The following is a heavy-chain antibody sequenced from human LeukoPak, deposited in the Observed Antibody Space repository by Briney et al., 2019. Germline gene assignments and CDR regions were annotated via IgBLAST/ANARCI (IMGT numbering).Heavy chain of an antibody. D-gene: IGHD6-6*01. CDR2: IGGSGGAM. CDR1: GFTFSNYA. Sequence: GGSLRLSCAASGFTFSNYAMTWVRQAPGQGLEWVSTIGGSGGAMFYADSVKGRFTISRDNSKNTLSLEMSSLRAEDTALYYCAKGGTSSSRFDSWGQGTLVTVSS. V-gene: IGHV3-23*01. CDR3: AKGGTSSSRFDS. J-gene: IGHJ4*02.